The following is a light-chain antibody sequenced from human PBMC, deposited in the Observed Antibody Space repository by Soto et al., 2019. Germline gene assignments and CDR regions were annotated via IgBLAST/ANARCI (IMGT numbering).Light chain of an antibody. V-gene: IGKV3-20*01. CDR2: GAS. Sequence: EIVLTQSPGTLSLSPGERATLSCRASQSVSSSYLAWYQQKPGQAPRLLTYGASSRATGIPDRFSGSGSGTEFTLTISSLQPDDFATYYCQQYNSYPRTFGQGTKVDIK. J-gene: IGKJ1*01. CDR3: QQYNSYPRT. CDR1: QSVSSSY.